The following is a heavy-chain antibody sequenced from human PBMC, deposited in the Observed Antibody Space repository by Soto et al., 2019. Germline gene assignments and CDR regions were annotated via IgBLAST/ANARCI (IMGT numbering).Heavy chain of an antibody. CDR1: SGSISSSNW. D-gene: IGHD3-10*01. CDR3: ARGGIWFGELNDAFDI. CDR2: IYHSGST. J-gene: IGHJ3*02. Sequence: SETLSLTCAVSSGSISSSNWWRWVRQPPGKGLEWIGEIYHSGSTNYNPSLKSRVTISVDKSKNQFSLKLSSVTAADTAVYYCARGGIWFGELNDAFDIWGQGTMVTVSS. V-gene: IGHV4-4*02.